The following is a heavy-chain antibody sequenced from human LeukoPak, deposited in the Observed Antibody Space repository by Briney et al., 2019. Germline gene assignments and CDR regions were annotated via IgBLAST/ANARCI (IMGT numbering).Heavy chain of an antibody. V-gene: IGHV3-30-3*01. J-gene: IGHJ5*02. CDR2: ISYDGSNK. CDR1: GLTFSSYA. CDR3: ARDPVWFGRGNWFDP. Sequence: GGSLRLSCAASGLTFSSYAMHWVRQAPGKGLEWVAVISYDGSNKYYADSVKGRFTISRDNSKNTLYLQMNSLRAEDTAVYYCARDPVWFGRGNWFDPWGQGTLVTVSS. D-gene: IGHD3-10*01.